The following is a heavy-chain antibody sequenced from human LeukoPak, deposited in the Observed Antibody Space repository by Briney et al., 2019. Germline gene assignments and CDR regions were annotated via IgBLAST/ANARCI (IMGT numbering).Heavy chain of an antibody. Sequence: SETLSLTCTVSGGSLNNSDYYWDWIRQPPGKGLEWIGGLYHSGTTFSNLSLKSRVTTSLDTSNNQFSLKLTSMTAADTAVYFCTRRTRLGPRVDYWGQGTLVTVSS. CDR3: TRRTRLGPRVDY. D-gene: IGHD7-27*01. J-gene: IGHJ4*02. CDR2: LYHSGTT. V-gene: IGHV4-39*07. CDR1: GGSLNNSDYY.